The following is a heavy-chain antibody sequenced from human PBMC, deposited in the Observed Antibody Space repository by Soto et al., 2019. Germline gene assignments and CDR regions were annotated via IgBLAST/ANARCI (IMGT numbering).Heavy chain of an antibody. CDR1: GGTFSSYA. Sequence: GASVKVSCKASGGTFSSYAISWVRQAPGQGLEWMGGIIPIFGTANYAQKFQGRVTITADESTSTAYMELSSLRSEDTAVYYCASTYTAVFDYWGQGTLVTVSS. V-gene: IGHV1-69*13. CDR2: IIPIFGTA. J-gene: IGHJ4*02. CDR3: ASTYTAVFDY. D-gene: IGHD5-18*01.